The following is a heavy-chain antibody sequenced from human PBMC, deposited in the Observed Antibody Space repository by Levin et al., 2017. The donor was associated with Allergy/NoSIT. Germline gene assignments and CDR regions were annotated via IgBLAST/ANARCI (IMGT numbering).Heavy chain of an antibody. CDR1: GYSFTGSY. CDR2: INPGNGDT. CDR3: ARDRGRDMLDH. V-gene: IGHV1-2*02. J-gene: IGHJ4*02. Sequence: VASVKVSCKGSGYSFTGSYLHWVRQAPGQGLEWMGWINPGNGDTHYAEKFHGRVTMARDTSISTAYMDLTRLTSDDTAVYFCARDRGRDMLDHWGQGTLVTVSS. D-gene: IGHD3-10*01.